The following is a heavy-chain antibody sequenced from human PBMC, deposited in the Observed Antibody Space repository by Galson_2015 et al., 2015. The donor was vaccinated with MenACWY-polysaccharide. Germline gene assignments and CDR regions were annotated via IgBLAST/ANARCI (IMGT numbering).Heavy chain of an antibody. CDR1: GFTFSDFT. J-gene: IGHJ4*02. CDR2: ISTGSGII. Sequence: SLRLSCAGSGFTFSDFTMNWVRQAPGKGLEWVSFISTGSGIIYYADSVTGRFTISRDNAKNSLYLQMNSLRDEDTAVYYRARASSTDYWGQGTLVTVPS. D-gene: IGHD2-2*01. V-gene: IGHV3-48*02. CDR3: ARASSTDY.